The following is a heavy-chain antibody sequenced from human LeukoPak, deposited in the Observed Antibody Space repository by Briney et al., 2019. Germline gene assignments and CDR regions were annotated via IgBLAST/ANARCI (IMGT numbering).Heavy chain of an antibody. CDR2: ISSGSSYI. D-gene: IGHD3-9*01. V-gene: IGHV3-21*06. J-gene: IGHJ4*02. CDR3: ASHYDIDY. CDR1: GLTFSTYT. Sequence: AGGSLRLSCAASGLTFSTYTMNWVRQAPGKGLEWVSSISSGSSYIYYADSMKGRFTVSRDNAKNSLYLQMNSLKAEGTAVYFCASHYDIDYWGQGTLVTVSS.